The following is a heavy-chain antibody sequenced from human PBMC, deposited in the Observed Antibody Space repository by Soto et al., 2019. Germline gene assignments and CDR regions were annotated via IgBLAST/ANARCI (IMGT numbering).Heavy chain of an antibody. CDR1: GFTFSSYS. D-gene: IGHD3-22*01. Sequence: GGSLRLSCAASGFTFSSYSMNWVRQAPGKGLEWVSSISSSSSYIYYADSVKGRFTISRDNAKNSLYLQMNSLRAEDTAVYYCARDPVVAYDSLPDVWGQGTTVTVSS. V-gene: IGHV3-21*01. J-gene: IGHJ6*02. CDR2: ISSSSSYI. CDR3: ARDPVVAYDSLPDV.